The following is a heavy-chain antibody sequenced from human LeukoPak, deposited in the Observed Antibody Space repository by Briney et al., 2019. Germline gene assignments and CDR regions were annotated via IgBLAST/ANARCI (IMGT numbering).Heavy chain of an antibody. V-gene: IGHV7-4-1*02. CDR2: INTNTGNP. J-gene: IGHJ4*02. CDR1: EYTFTSYA. D-gene: IGHD2-21*02. Sequence: ASVKVSCKASEYTFTSYAMNWVRQAPGQGLEWMGWINTNTGNPTYAQGFTGRFVFSLDTSVSTAYLQISSLKAEDTAVYYCARETGCGGDCYSFDYWGQGTLVTVSP. CDR3: ARETGCGGDCYSFDY.